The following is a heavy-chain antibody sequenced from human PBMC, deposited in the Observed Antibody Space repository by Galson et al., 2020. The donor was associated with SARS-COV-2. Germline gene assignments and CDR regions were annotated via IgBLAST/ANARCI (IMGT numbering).Heavy chain of an antibody. D-gene: IGHD3-10*01. J-gene: IGHJ5*01. CDR1: GDSIISGRNY. Sequence: SETLSLTCNVSGDSIISGRNYWSWLRQPPGKGPEWIGYIYHSGVTYYNPSLRGRVVISVDTSKNQFSLRLTSVTAADTAVYFCARAGTSISDGYNWFNSWGQGTLVTVSS. CDR2: IYHSGVT. CDR3: ARAGTSISDGYNWFNS. V-gene: IGHV4-30-4*01.